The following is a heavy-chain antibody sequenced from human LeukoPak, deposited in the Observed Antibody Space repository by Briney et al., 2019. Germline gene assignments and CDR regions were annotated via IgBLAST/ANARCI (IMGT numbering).Heavy chain of an antibody. J-gene: IGHJ4*02. Sequence: SQTPSLTCAISGESVSSNSAAWNWIRQSPSRGLEWLGRTYYKSRWFSDYAVSVKSRLTINADTSKNQFSLQLNSVTPEDTAVYYCASDSSGLFDNWGQGNLVTVSS. CDR2: TYYKSRWFS. V-gene: IGHV6-1*01. D-gene: IGHD3-22*01. CDR1: GESVSSNSAA. CDR3: ASDSSGLFDN.